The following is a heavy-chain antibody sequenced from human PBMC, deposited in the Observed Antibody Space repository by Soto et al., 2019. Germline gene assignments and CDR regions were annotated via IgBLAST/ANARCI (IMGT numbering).Heavy chain of an antibody. J-gene: IGHJ6*04. Sequence: ASVNVSCKFSGFTFTAFYIHWVRKAPGQGLQWMGGINPKIGATNYEQRFRGRVTMTRDTSISTAYLELRRLTSDDAAVYYCTRGGVPYSTWSHYYNGTDRWGKGNTVTVSA. V-gene: IGHV1-2*02. CDR3: TRGGVPYSTWSHYYNGTDR. CDR2: INPKIGAT. D-gene: IGHD2-8*01. CDR1: GFTFTAFY.